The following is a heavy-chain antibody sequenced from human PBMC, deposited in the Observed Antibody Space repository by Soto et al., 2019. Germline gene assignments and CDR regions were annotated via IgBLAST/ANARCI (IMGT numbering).Heavy chain of an antibody. CDR2: IYYSGST. Sequence: SETLSLTCPVSGCSISSGAYYWSWIRQHPGKGLEWIGHIYYSGSTYYNPSLTSRVTISIDTSKNQFSLKLSSVTAADTAVYYCARFPYGGGDWFDPWGQGTLVTVSS. D-gene: IGHD3-10*01. J-gene: IGHJ5*02. CDR1: GCSISSGAYY. V-gene: IGHV4-31*03. CDR3: ARFPYGGGDWFDP.